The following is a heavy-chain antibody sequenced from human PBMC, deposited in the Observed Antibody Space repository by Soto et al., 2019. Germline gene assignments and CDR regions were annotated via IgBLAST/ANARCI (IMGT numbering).Heavy chain of an antibody. Sequence: QVQLQESGPGLVKPSETLSLTCTVSGGSISSYYWSWIRQPPGKGLEWIGYIYYSGSTNYNPSLKSRVTISVDTSKTQSSRTLSSVTAADTAVYYCARVWTFHWYFDLWGRGTLVTVSS. J-gene: IGHJ2*01. CDR3: ARVWTFHWYFDL. CDR2: IYYSGST. CDR1: GGSISSYY. D-gene: IGHD1-1*01. V-gene: IGHV4-59*01.